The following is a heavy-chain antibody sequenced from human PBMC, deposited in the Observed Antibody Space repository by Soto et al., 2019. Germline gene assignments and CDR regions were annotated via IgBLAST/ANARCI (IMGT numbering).Heavy chain of an antibody. CDR2: ISSSGNST. CDR1: GFTFNNYA. D-gene: IGHD3-16*01. Sequence: EVQLLESGGDLVQPGGSLRLSCAASGFTFNNYALSWVRQAPGKGLEWVSAISSSGNSTYYADSVKGRFTISRDNSKNTLYLQMNSLRAEDTAVYYCATRSLNDYWGQGTLVTVSS. CDR3: ATRSLNDY. V-gene: IGHV3-23*01. J-gene: IGHJ4*02.